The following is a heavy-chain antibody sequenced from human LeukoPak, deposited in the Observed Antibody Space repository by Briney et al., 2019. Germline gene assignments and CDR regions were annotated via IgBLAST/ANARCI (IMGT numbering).Heavy chain of an antibody. V-gene: IGHV1-18*01. CDR2: ISAYNGNT. J-gene: IGHJ6*02. CDR3: ARDIVLMVYARSSYYGMDV. CDR1: GYTFTSYG. D-gene: IGHD2-8*01. Sequence: VASVKGSCTPSGYTFTSYGISWVRQAPGQGLEWMGWISAYNGNTNYAQKLQGRVTMTTDTSTSTAYMELRSLRSDDTAVYYCARDIVLMVYARSSYYGMDVWGQGTTVTVSS.